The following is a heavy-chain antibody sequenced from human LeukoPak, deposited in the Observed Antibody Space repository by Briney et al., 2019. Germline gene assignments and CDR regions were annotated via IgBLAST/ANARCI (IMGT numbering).Heavy chain of an antibody. D-gene: IGHD3-22*01. Sequence: GRSLRLSCAASGFTFSSYGMHWVRQAPGKGLEWVATISHDGSNKYCADSVKGRFTISRDNSKNSLYLQMNSPRAEDTAVYYCAKDGLSGSAQRYFFDYWGQGSLVIVSS. CDR2: ISHDGSNK. CDR3: AKDGLSGSAQRYFFDY. J-gene: IGHJ4*02. CDR1: GFTFSSYG. V-gene: IGHV3-30*18.